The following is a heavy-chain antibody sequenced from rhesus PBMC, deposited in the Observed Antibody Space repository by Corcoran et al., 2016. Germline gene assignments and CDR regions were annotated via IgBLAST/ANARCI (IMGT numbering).Heavy chain of an antibody. D-gene: IGHD6S26*01. CDR3: ARHSSNGWSDY. Sequence: QVQLQESGPGLVKPSETLSVTCAVSGGSISTSSWSWCRQAPGKGLEWIGYIYGSDSSTNYNPSRKSRVTLSVDTSKNQFSLNLSSVTAADTAVYYCARHSSNGWSDYWGQGVLVTVSS. J-gene: IGHJ4*01. CDR1: GGSISTSS. V-gene: IGHV4-169*01. CDR2: IYGSDSST.